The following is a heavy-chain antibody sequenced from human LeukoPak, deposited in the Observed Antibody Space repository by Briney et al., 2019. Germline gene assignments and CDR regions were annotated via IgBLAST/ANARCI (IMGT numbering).Heavy chain of an antibody. CDR2: IYSGGTT. D-gene: IGHD1-26*01. J-gene: IGHJ4*02. CDR3: MSQGD. CDR1: GFIVSSNY. V-gene: IGHV3-53*01. Sequence: GGSLRLSCAVSGFIVSSNYMSWVRQAPGKGLEWVSVIYSGGTTYYADSVKGRFIISRDNSKNTVYLQMTRLRADDTAVYYCMSQGDWGQGTLVTVSS.